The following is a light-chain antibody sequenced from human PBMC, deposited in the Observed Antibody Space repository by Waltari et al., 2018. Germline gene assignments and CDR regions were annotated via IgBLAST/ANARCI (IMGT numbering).Light chain of an antibody. Sequence: EIVLTQSPCTLSLSPGERATLPCRTSQSVSSTYIAWYQQKPGQTPRLLIYGASNRATGIPDRFSGSGSGTDFTLTISRLEPEDSAVYYCQQYVSSPLTFGGGTKVEIK. V-gene: IGKV3-20*01. CDR1: QSVSSTY. CDR2: GAS. J-gene: IGKJ4*01. CDR3: QQYVSSPLT.